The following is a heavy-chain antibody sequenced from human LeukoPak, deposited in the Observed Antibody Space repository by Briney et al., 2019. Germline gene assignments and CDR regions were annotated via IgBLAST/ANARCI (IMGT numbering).Heavy chain of an antibody. J-gene: IGHJ4*02. Sequence: GGSLRLSCAASGFTLSNSAMSWVRQAPGKGLGWVASIGGSGYNTYYADSVKGRFTISRDNSKNMLYLQINSLRAEDTALYYCAKDPISYDSSGYLLYWGQGTLVTVSS. V-gene: IGHV3-23*01. CDR2: IGGSGYNT. D-gene: IGHD3-22*01. CDR1: GFTLSNSA. CDR3: AKDPISYDSSGYLLY.